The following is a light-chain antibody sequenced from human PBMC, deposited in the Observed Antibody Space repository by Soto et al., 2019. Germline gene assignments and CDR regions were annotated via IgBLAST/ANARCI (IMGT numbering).Light chain of an antibody. Sequence: AIPMTQSPSSLSASVGDRVTITCRASQGIKNDLGWYQQKPGKAPKVLIYAASSLQSGVPSRFSGSGSGTDFTLTISSLQPEDFATYYCLQDYNYPRTFGQGTKVEIK. V-gene: IGKV1-6*01. CDR3: LQDYNYPRT. CDR2: AAS. CDR1: QGIKND. J-gene: IGKJ1*01.